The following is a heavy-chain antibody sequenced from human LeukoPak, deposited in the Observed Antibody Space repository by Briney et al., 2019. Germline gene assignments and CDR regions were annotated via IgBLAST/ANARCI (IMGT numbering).Heavy chain of an antibody. Sequence: PGGSLRLSCAASGFTFSSYAMSWVRQAPGKGLEWVSAIGGSGGSTYYADSVKGRFTISRDNSKNTLYLQMNSLRAEDTAVYYCAKRGGRDYDILTASYWGQGTLVTVSS. CDR3: AKRGGRDYDILTASY. V-gene: IGHV3-23*01. CDR2: IGGSGGST. CDR1: GFTFSSYA. J-gene: IGHJ4*02. D-gene: IGHD3-9*01.